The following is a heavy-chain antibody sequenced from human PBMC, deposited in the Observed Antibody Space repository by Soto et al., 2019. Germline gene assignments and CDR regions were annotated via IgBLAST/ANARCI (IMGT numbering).Heavy chain of an antibody. D-gene: IGHD2-2*01. Sequence: QLQLQESGPGLVKPSETLSLTCTVSGGSISSSSYYWAWVRQPPGKGLEWIGSVYYSWTTYYNPSIKSRVTISGDTSKTQSSLRLSSVTAADTAVFYCARLMHCKTTSCYFDYWGQGTLVTVSS. CDR3: ARLMHCKTTSCYFDY. J-gene: IGHJ4*02. CDR1: GGSISSSSYY. V-gene: IGHV4-39*01. CDR2: VYYSWTT.